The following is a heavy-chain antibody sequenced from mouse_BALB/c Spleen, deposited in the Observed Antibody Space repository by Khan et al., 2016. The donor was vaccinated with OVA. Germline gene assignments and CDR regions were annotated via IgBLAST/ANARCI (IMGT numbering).Heavy chain of an antibody. D-gene: IGHD1-1*02. CDR3: ARRGLRWDFDY. CDR1: GYSFINYW. J-gene: IGHJ2*01. CDR2: INHSIGDT. Sequence: QVQLQQSGAELAKPCPSVKLSCTASGYSFINYWILWVKQRPGQGLEWIVYINHSIGDTENNQNLKDKATLTADKSSRTSYMQLSSLPSEDSAVYYGARRGLRWDFDYWGQGTTLTVSS. V-gene: IGHV1-7*01.